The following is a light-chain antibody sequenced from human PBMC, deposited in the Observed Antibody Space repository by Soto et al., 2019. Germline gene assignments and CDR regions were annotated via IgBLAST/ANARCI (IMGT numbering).Light chain of an antibody. Sequence: QSALTQPASVSGSPRQSITISCTGTSSDVGGYNYVSWYQQHPGKVPKLMIYEVSNRPSGVSDRCSGSKSGNTASLTISGLQAEDEDYYYCSSYTSNYTYVFGTGTKLTVL. CDR1: SSDVGGYNY. CDR3: SSYTSNYTYV. CDR2: EVS. J-gene: IGLJ1*01. V-gene: IGLV2-14*01.